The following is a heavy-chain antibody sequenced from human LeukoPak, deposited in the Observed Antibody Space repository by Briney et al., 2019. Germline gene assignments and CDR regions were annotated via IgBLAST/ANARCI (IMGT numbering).Heavy chain of an antibody. CDR3: ARGGIVVVPAAISYFDY. CDR1: GGSFSGYY. D-gene: IGHD2-2*01. J-gene: IGHJ4*02. Sequence: SETLSLTCAVYGGSFSGYYWSWIRQPPGKGLEWIGEINHSGSTNYNPSPKSRVTISVDTSKNQFSLKLSSVTAADTAVYYCARGGIVVVPAAISYFDYWGQGTLVTASS. V-gene: IGHV4-34*01. CDR2: INHSGST.